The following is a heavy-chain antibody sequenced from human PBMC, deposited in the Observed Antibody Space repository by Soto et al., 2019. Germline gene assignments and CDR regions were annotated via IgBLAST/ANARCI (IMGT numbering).Heavy chain of an antibody. J-gene: IGHJ4*01. CDR2: VKSKTDGGTT. V-gene: IGHV3-15*07. CDR3: TTDSYMTNIIVRFDY. CDR1: GFIFGDAW. Sequence: GGSMRLSCAASGFIFGDAWVNWVRQAPGKGLEWVGRVKSKTDGGTTDFAAPVKGRFAISRDDSKNMVYLEMNSLKTEDTAIYYCTTDSYMTNIIVRFDYWGHGTLVTVSS. D-gene: IGHD4-17*01.